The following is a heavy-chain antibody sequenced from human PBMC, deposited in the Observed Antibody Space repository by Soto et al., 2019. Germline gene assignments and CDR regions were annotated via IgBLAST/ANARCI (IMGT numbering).Heavy chain of an antibody. CDR3: AKDENYDFWSGSFV. V-gene: IGHV3-23*01. Sequence: PGGSLRLSXAASGFTFSSYAMSWVRQAPGKGLEWVSAISGSGGSTYYADSVKGRFTISRDNSKNTLYLQMNSLRAEDTAVYYCAKDENYDFWSGSFVWGQGTTVTVSS. J-gene: IGHJ6*02. D-gene: IGHD3-3*01. CDR1: GFTFSSYA. CDR2: ISGSGGST.